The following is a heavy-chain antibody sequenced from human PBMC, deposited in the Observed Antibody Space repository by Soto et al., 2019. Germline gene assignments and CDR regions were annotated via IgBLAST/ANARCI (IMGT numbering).Heavy chain of an antibody. D-gene: IGHD6-19*01. V-gene: IGHV5-51*01. J-gene: IGHJ6*02. CDR1: GYSFTSYW. CDR3: ARHQVAGSYYYGMDV. CDR2: IYPGDSDT. Sequence: EVQLVQSGAEVKKPGESLKISCKGSGYSFTSYWIGWVRQMPGKGLEWMGIIYPGDSDTRYSPSFQGQVTISADKSISTAYLPWSSLKASDTAMYYCARHQVAGSYYYGMDVWGQGTTVTVSS.